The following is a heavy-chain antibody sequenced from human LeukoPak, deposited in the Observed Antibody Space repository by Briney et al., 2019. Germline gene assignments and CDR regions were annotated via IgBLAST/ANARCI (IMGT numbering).Heavy chain of an antibody. D-gene: IGHD3-10*01. V-gene: IGHV3-7*01. Sequence: GGSLRLSCAASGFTFSSYAMHWVRQAPGKGLEWVANIKEDGSEKYYVDSVKGRFTISRDNAKNSLYLQMNSLRAEDTAVYYCARDPFFGESLDAFDIWGQGTMVTVSS. CDR2: IKEDGSEK. J-gene: IGHJ3*02. CDR3: ARDPFFGESLDAFDI. CDR1: GFTFSSYA.